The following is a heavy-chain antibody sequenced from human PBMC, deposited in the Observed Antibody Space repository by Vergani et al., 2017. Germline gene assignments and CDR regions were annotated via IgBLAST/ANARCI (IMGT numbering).Heavy chain of an antibody. CDR2: LYYSGST. CDR1: GGSVSRGSYY. D-gene: IGHD2-15*01. Sequence: QVQLQESGPGLVKPSETLSLTCTVSGGSVSRGSYYWSWIRQPPGKGLEWIGSLYYSGSTNYNPSLKSRVTISVDTSKNQFSLKLSSVTAADTAVYYCARDFTGYCSGGSCYSGGFDYWGQGTLVTVSS. V-gene: IGHV4-61*01. CDR3: ARDFTGYCSGGSCYSGGFDY. J-gene: IGHJ4*02.